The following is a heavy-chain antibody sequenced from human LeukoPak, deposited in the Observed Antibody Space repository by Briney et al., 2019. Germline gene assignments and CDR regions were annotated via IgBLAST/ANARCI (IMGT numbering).Heavy chain of an antibody. V-gene: IGHV3-21*06. CDR3: AKDMTTVVTPYYYYYMDV. Sequence: GGSLRLSCAASGFTFSYYSMTWVRQAPGKGLEWVSSISESGAHTFYADSVKGRFIVSRDNAQNSLYLEMNSLRLEDTAVYYCAKDMTTVVTPYYYYYMDVWGKGTPVTVSS. CDR2: ISESGAHT. J-gene: IGHJ6*03. D-gene: IGHD4-23*01. CDR1: GFTFSYYS.